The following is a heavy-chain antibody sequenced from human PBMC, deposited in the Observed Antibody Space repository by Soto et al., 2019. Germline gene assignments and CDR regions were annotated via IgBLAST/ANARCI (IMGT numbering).Heavy chain of an antibody. Sequence: QVQLVQSGAEVKKPGSSVKVSCKASGDTFSNHTISWVRQAPGQGLEWMGRIIPMLGVANYAQKFQGRATITADKTTSTAYMELSSLRSADTAVYYCARVAEMVTVTKGYYYYMDVWGKGTTVTVSS. D-gene: IGHD4-17*01. CDR2: IIPMLGVA. CDR3: ARVAEMVTVTKGYYYYMDV. J-gene: IGHJ6*03. CDR1: GDTFSNHT. V-gene: IGHV1-69*04.